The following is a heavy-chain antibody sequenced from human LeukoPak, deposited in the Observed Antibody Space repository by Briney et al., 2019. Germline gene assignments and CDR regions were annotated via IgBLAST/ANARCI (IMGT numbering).Heavy chain of an antibody. V-gene: IGHV1-69*06. CDR3: ARAMVRGFSTYYFDY. Sequence: ASVKVSCKASGGTFSSYAISWVRQAPGQGLEWMGGIIPIFGTANYAQKFQGRVTITADKSTSTAYMELSSLRSEDTAVYYCARAMVRGFSTYYFDYWDQGTLVTVSS. D-gene: IGHD3-10*01. J-gene: IGHJ4*02. CDR2: IIPIFGTA. CDR1: GGTFSSYA.